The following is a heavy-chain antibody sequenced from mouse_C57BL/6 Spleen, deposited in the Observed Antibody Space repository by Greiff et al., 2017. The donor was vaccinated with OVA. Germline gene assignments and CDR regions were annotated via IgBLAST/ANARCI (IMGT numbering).Heavy chain of an antibody. D-gene: IGHD3-2*02. V-gene: IGHV5-4*01. J-gene: IGHJ3*01. CDR1: GFTFSSYA. Sequence: DVKLVESGGGLVKPGGSLKLSCAASGFTFSSYAMSWVRQTPEKRLEWVATISDGGSYTYYPDNVKGRFTISRDNAKNNLYLQMSHLKSEDTAMYYCARDDSSGPAWFAYWGQGTLVTVSA. CDR3: ARDDSSGPAWFAY. CDR2: ISDGGSYT.